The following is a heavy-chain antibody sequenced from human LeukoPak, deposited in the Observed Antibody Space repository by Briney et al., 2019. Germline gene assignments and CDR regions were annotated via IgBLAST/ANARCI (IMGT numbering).Heavy chain of an antibody. Sequence: SETLSLTCTVSGGSIGTNTYYWGWIRQPPGKGLEWIGSIYYSGRTYYNPSLKSRVTISVDTSKNQFSLKLSSVTAADTAVYYCARNLFLRSGEFDYWGQGTLVTVSS. J-gene: IGHJ4*02. CDR1: GGSIGTNTYY. CDR3: ARNLFLRSGEFDY. D-gene: IGHD2-15*01. V-gene: IGHV4-39*07. CDR2: IYYSGRT.